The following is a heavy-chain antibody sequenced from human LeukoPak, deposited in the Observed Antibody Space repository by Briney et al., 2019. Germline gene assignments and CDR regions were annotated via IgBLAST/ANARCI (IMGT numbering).Heavy chain of an antibody. D-gene: IGHD3-3*01. V-gene: IGHV4-39*07. J-gene: IGHJ4*02. CDR2: INHSGST. Sequence: PSETLSLTCTVSGGSISSGGYYWSWIRQPPGKGLEWIGEINHSGSTNYNPSLKSRVTISVDTSKNQFSLKLSSVTAADTAVYYCARGEWSGPGYWGQGTLVTVSS. CDR3: ARGEWSGPGY. CDR1: GGSISSGGYY.